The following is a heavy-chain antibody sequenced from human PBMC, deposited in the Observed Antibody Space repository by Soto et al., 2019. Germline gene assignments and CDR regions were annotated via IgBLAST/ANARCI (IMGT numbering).Heavy chain of an antibody. CDR1: GGSVSSGGYF. CDR2: IYNTVST. CDR3: ARGGKTVTTFDY. Sequence: PSETLSLTCTVSGGSVSSGGYFWSWIRQSPGKGLEWIGHIYNTVSTYGNPSLKSRLTISVDTSKNQFSLKLSSVTAADTAVYYCARGGKTVTTFDYWGQGTLVTVSS. D-gene: IGHD4-17*01. J-gene: IGHJ4*02. V-gene: IGHV4-30-4*08.